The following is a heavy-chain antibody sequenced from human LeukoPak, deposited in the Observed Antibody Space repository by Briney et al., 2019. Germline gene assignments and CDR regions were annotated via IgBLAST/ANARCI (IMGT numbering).Heavy chain of an antibody. CDR2: ISGSGGST. D-gene: IGHD2-2*01. Sequence: GGSLRLSCAASGFTFSSYAMSWVRQAPGKGLEWVSAISGSGGSTYYADSVKGRFTISRDNSKDTLYLQMNSLRAEDTAVYYCARIVVVPAAIGPWGQGTLVTVSS. CDR3: ARIVVVPAAIGP. CDR1: GFTFSSYA. J-gene: IGHJ5*02. V-gene: IGHV3-23*01.